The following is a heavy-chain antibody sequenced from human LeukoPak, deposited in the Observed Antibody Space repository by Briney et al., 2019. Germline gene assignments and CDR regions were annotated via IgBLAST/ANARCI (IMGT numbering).Heavy chain of an antibody. CDR2: IHSDGSST. V-gene: IGHV3-74*01. J-gene: IGHJ4*02. CDR1: GFTFSSCW. Sequence: PGGSLRLSCAASGFTFSSCWMHWVRQAPGKGLVWVSRIHSDGSSTSYADSVRGRFTISRDDAKSTLYLQMNSLRAEDTAVYYCARSGWPYYFGYWGQGTLVTVSS. CDR3: ARSGWPYYFGY. D-gene: IGHD3-22*01.